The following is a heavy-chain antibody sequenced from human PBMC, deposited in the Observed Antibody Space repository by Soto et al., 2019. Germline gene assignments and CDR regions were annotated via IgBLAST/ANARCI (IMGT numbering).Heavy chain of an antibody. D-gene: IGHD6-6*01. CDR1: GGSITSYY. CDR3: AAVSGYSSSFDY. J-gene: IGHJ4*02. V-gene: IGHV4-59*01. CDR2: IYSSGST. Sequence: QVQLQESGPGLVKPSETPSLTCTVSGGSITSYYWSWIRQPPGKGLEWLGYIYSSGSTNYNPSLKSRVTISVDTPKNQFSLKLRSVTAADTAVYYCAAVSGYSSSFDYWGQGTLVTVSA.